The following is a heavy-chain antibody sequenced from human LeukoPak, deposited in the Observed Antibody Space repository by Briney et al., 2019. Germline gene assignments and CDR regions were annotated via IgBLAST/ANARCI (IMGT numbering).Heavy chain of an antibody. CDR3: TTAPYYDYVWGG. CDR1: GFTFSSYS. V-gene: IGHV3-21*03. J-gene: IGHJ4*02. Sequence: GGSLRLSCAASGFTFSSYSMNWVRQAPGKGLEWVSSISSSSSYIYYADSVKGRFTISRDNAKNSLYMQMNSLKTEDTAVYYCTTAPYYDYVWGGWGQGTLVTVSS. D-gene: IGHD3-16*01. CDR2: ISSSSSYI.